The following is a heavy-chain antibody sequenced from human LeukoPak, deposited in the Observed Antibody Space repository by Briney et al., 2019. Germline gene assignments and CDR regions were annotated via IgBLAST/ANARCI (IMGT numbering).Heavy chain of an antibody. CDR3: ARGLDAAAGLANFDH. D-gene: IGHD6-25*01. CDR2: ISGYNGNT. Sequence: ASVKVSCKASGYTYSYFGINWVRQAPGQGLEWVGWISGYNGNTNSAQKFQGRLTMTTDAATSTVYMELRSLRSDDAAVYYCARGLDAAAGLANFDHWGQGTLVTVSS. CDR1: GYTYSYFG. J-gene: IGHJ4*02. V-gene: IGHV1-18*01.